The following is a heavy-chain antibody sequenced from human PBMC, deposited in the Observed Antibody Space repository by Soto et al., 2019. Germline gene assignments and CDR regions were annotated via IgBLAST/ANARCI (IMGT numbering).Heavy chain of an antibody. D-gene: IGHD3-22*01. CDR2: IYYTGSA. Sequence: SETLSLTCTVSGGSLTSYYWSWIRQPPGKGLEWIGFIYYTGSARYNPSLKSRVTISVDTAKNQFSLKLTSVTDADTAVYYCARLGYYYDSSGYYEYYFDYWGQGTLVTVSS. V-gene: IGHV4-59*08. CDR1: GGSLTSYY. J-gene: IGHJ4*02. CDR3: ARLGYYYDSSGYYEYYFDY.